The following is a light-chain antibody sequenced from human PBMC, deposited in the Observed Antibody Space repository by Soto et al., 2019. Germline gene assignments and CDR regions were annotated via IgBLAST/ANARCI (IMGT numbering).Light chain of an antibody. Sequence: QSALTQPPSVSGSPGQSVTISCTGTSSDIGTYNYVFWYQQYPGKSPKLMIYDVYKRPAGVPARFSASKSGNTASLTISGLQTEDEADYHCCSYAGSHTLVFGGGTKVTVL. CDR3: CSYAGSHTLV. V-gene: IGLV2-11*01. CDR2: DVY. J-gene: IGLJ3*02. CDR1: SSDIGTYNY.